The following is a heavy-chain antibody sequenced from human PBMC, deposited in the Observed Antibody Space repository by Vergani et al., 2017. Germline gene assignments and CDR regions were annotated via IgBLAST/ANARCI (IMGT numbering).Heavy chain of an antibody. CDR1: GASIRSSNYY. J-gene: IGHJ5*02. CDR2: IYYSGST. V-gene: IGHV4-39*01. D-gene: IGHD6-19*01. Sequence: QVQLQESGPGLVKPSETLSLTCSVSGASIRSSNYYWGWIRQPPGKGLEWIASIYYSGSTYYNPSLKSRVTISVDTSKNHCSLKLSSVTDADTAVYFCARHSTVEWLVKLGWFDPWGQGILVTVSS. CDR3: ARHSTVEWLVKLGWFDP.